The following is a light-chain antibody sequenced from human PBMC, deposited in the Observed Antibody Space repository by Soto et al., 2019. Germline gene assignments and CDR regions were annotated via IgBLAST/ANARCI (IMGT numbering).Light chain of an antibody. Sequence: QPVLTQPPSASGTPGQRVTISCFGSSSNIGSNTVNWYQQLPGTAPKLLIYSNNQRPSGVPDRFSGSKSGTSASLAISGLQSEDEADYYSAAWDDSLNGQDYYVFGTGTKVTVL. V-gene: IGLV1-44*01. CDR1: SSNIGSNT. CDR3: AAWDDSLNGQDYYV. CDR2: SNN. J-gene: IGLJ1*01.